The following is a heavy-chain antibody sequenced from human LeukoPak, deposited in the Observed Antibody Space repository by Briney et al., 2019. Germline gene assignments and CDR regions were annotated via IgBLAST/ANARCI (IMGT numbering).Heavy chain of an antibody. Sequence: ASVKLSFKASGFGFSTYDINWVRQPAGQGLEWMGEINPKSNTTGFAQRFQGRVTMTTNTSISIAYMELGSLTSEDTAVYFCARGRGCLSAASPFDYWGEGTLVAVS. CDR3: ARGRGCLSAASPFDY. V-gene: IGHV1-8*01. CDR1: GFGFSTYD. J-gene: IGHJ4*02. CDR2: INPKSNTT. D-gene: IGHD2-2*01.